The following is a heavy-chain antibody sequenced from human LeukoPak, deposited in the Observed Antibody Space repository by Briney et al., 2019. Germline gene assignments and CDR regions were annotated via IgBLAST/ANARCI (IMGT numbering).Heavy chain of an antibody. D-gene: IGHD3-16*01. CDR2: ISYDGSNK. CDR1: GFTFSSYG. Sequence: PGGSLRLSCAASGFTFSSYGMHRVRQAPGKGLEWVAVISYDGSNKYYADSVKGRFTISRDNSKNTLYLQMNSLRAEDTAVYYCAKKEGAYFDYWGQGTLVTVSS. J-gene: IGHJ4*02. V-gene: IGHV3-30*18. CDR3: AKKEGAYFDY.